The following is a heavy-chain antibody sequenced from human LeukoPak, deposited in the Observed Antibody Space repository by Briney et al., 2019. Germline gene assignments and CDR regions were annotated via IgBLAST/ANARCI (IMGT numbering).Heavy chain of an antibody. Sequence: RASVKVSCKASGYTFTGYYMHWVRQAPGQGLEWMGWVSAYNGDTTYAQKLQGRVSMTTDTSTSTAYMELRSLRSDDTAVYYCARDRSTGPVPGTWIIAYWGQGTLVTVSS. V-gene: IGHV1-18*04. J-gene: IGHJ4*02. CDR2: VSAYNGDT. CDR3: ARDRSTGPVPGTWIIAY. CDR1: GYTFTGYY. D-gene: IGHD6-19*01.